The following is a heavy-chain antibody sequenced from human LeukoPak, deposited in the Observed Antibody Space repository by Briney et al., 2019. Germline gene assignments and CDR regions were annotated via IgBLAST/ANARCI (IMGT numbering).Heavy chain of an antibody. V-gene: IGHV4-34*01. Sequence: ASETLSLTCAVYGGSFSGYYWSWIRQPPGKGLEWIGEISHSGSTNYNPSLKSRVTISVDTSKNQFSLKLSSVTAADTAVYYCARRGGGGYDFWFDPWGQGTLVTVSS. D-gene: IGHD5-12*01. CDR2: ISHSGST. CDR3: ARRGGGGYDFWFDP. CDR1: GGSFSGYY. J-gene: IGHJ5*02.